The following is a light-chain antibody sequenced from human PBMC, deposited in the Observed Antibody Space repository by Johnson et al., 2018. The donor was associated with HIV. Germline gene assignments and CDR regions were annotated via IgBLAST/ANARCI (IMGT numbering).Light chain of an antibody. Sequence: QPVLTQPPSVSAAPGQKVTISCSGSSSNIGNNYLSWYQHLPGTAPRLLIYDNNKRPSGIPARFSGSKSGPSATLCIPGLQPGEEADYYCGTWDSSLSAGRGVYGTGTKVTVL. CDR1: SSNIGNNY. V-gene: IGLV1-51*01. CDR2: DNN. J-gene: IGLJ1*01. CDR3: GTWDSSLSAGRGV.